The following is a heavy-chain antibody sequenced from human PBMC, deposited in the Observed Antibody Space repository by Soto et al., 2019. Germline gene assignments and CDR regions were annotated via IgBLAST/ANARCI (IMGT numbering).Heavy chain of an antibody. CDR3: AKDRGFGAGHGMDV. Sequence: EVQLLESGGDLVQPGGSLRLSCEASGFTFSNYAMSWVRQAPGKGLEWVTGISARGGTTYYVDSVKGRFTISRDNSNNTLYLQVNALSAEDRAVYYCAKDRGFGAGHGMDVWGQGTRVSVSS. D-gene: IGHD3-10*01. CDR2: ISARGGTT. V-gene: IGHV3-23*01. CDR1: GFTFSNYA. J-gene: IGHJ6*02.